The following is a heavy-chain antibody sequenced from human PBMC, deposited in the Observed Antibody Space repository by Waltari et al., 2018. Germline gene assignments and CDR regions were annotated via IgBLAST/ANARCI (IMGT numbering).Heavy chain of an antibody. D-gene: IGHD6-19*01. Sequence: AGKGLEWIGRIYTSGSTNYNPSLKSRVTMSVDTSKNQFSLKLSSVTAADTAVYYCARAKPYSSGWYSLEGYYYYGMDVWGQGTTVTVSS. J-gene: IGHJ6*02. CDR2: IYTSGST. V-gene: IGHV4-4*07. CDR3: ARAKPYSSGWYSLEGYYYYGMDV.